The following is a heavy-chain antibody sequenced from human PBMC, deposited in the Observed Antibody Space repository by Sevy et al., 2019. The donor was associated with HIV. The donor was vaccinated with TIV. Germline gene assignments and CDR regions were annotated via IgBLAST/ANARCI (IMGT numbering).Heavy chain of an antibody. V-gene: IGHV3-7*01. CDR1: GLTLSSFW. CDR3: ARGGQHLGY. CDR2: MKQDGSEQ. Sequence: GGSLRLSCAASGLTLSSFWMNWIRQAPGKGLEWVAAMKQDGSEQDFVDSVKGRFTISRDNAKNSLYLQMNSLRVGDTAVYYCARGGQHLGYWGQGTLVTVSS. J-gene: IGHJ4*02. D-gene: IGHD6-13*01.